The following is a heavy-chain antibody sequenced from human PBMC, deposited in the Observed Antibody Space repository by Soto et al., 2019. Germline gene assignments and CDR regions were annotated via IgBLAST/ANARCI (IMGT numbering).Heavy chain of an antibody. CDR1: GFNFSTYY. J-gene: IGHJ4*02. CDR3: VRGGAALPH. D-gene: IGHD1-26*01. V-gene: IGHV3-7*01. Sequence: PGGSLRLSCADSGFNFSTYYMGWVRQAPGKGLEWVANIAEDGSKKDYADSVKGRFTVSRDNADNSLHLQMHSLRVEDTALYYCVRGGAALPHWGQGAWVTVSS. CDR2: IAEDGSKK.